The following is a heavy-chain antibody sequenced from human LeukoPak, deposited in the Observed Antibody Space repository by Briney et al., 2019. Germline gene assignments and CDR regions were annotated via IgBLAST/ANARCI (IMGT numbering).Heavy chain of an antibody. CDR2: ISSSSSYT. J-gene: IGHJ6*02. V-gene: IGHV3-11*06. CDR1: GFTFSDYY. CDR3: ASRSYYYYGMDV. Sequence: GSLRLSCAASGFTFSDYYMSWIRQAPGKGLEWVSYISSSSSYTNYADSVKGRFTISRDNAKNSLYLQMNSLRAEDTAVYYCASRSYYYYGMDVWGQGNTVTVSS.